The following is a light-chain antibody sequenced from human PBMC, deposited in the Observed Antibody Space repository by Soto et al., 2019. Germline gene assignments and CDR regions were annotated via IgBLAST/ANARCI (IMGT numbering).Light chain of an antibody. V-gene: IGLV2-14*01. CDR1: SGDIGSYNR. CDR3: AAWDDSLNAVV. Sequence: QSALTQPASVSGSPGQSITISCTGTSGDIGSYNRVSWYQQHPGKAPKLIIYEVTDRPSGVSNRFSGSKSGNTASLTISGLQAEDEAEYYCAAWDDSLNAVVFGGGTKLTVL. J-gene: IGLJ2*01. CDR2: EVT.